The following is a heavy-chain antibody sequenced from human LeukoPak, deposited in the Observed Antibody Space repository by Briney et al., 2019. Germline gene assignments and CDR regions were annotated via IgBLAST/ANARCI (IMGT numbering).Heavy chain of an antibody. Sequence: EASAKVSCKASGGTFSSYAISWVRQAPGLGLEWMGGIIPIFGTANYAQKFQGRVTITTDESTSTAYMELSSLRSEDTAVYYCARAPTRDRGLFDYWGQGTLVTVSS. CDR1: GGTFSSYA. V-gene: IGHV1-69*05. CDR2: IIPIFGTA. J-gene: IGHJ4*02. CDR3: ARAPTRDRGLFDY. D-gene: IGHD3-10*01.